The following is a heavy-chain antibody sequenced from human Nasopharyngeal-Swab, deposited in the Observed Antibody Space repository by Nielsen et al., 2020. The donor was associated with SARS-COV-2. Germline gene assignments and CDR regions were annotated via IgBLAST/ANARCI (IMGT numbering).Heavy chain of an antibody. V-gene: IGHV3-11*04. CDR2: ISSSGSTI. CDR1: GFTFSDYY. J-gene: IGHJ4*02. D-gene: IGHD3-22*01. CDR3: ARARIGDYYDSSGLDY. Sequence: GESLKISCAASGFTFSDYYMSWIRQAPGKGLEWVSYISSSGSTIYYADSVKGRFTISRDNAKNSLYLQMNSLRAEDTAVYYCARARIGDYYDSSGLDYWGQGTLVTVSS.